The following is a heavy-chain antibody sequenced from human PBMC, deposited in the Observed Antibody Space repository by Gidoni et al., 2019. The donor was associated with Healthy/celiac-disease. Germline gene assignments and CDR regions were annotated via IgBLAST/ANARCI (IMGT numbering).Heavy chain of an antibody. CDR1: GGSISTYY. V-gene: IGHV4-59*01. CDR3: ARDSPLVDRYYYYMDV. CDR2: IYYSGST. D-gene: IGHD2-15*01. Sequence: QVQLQESGPGLVKPSETLSLTCTVSGGSISTYYWSWLRQPPGKGLEWIGYIYYSGSTNYNPSLKSRVTISVDTSKNQFSLKLSSVTAADTAVYYCARDSPLVDRYYYYMDVWGKGTTVTVSS. J-gene: IGHJ6*03.